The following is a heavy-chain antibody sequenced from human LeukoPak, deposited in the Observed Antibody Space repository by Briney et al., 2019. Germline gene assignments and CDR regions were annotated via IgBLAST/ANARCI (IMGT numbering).Heavy chain of an antibody. Sequence: PGGSLRLSCAASGFTFSSYGMHWVRQAPGKGLEWVAVISYDGSNKYYADSVKGRFTISRENSKNTLYLQMNSLRAEDTAVYYCAKEWHIVLILYGMDVWGQGTTVTVSS. V-gene: IGHV3-30*18. D-gene: IGHD2-8*01. CDR2: ISYDGSNK. J-gene: IGHJ6*02. CDR3: AKEWHIVLILYGMDV. CDR1: GFTFSSYG.